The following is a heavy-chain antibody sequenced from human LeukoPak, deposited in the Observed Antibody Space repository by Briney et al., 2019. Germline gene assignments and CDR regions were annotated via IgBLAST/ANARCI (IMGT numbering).Heavy chain of an antibody. CDR2: IYHSGST. V-gene: IGHV4-30-2*01. Sequence: SETLSLTCAVSGGSISSGGYSWGWIRQPPGKGLEWIGYIYHSGSTYYNPSLKSRVTISVDRSKNQFSLKLSSVTAADTAVYYCARRDYSTAADYWGQGTLVTVSS. D-gene: IGHD4-11*01. CDR3: ARRDYSTAADY. J-gene: IGHJ4*02. CDR1: GGSISSGGYS.